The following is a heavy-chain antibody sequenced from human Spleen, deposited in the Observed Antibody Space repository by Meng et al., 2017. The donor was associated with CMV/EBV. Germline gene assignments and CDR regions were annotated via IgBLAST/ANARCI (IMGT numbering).Heavy chain of an antibody. CDR3: ARDRAVAGTGNYYYYGMDV. Sequence: SETLSLTCTVSGGSISSSSYYWGWIRQPLGKGLEWIGSIYYSGSTYYNPSLKSRVTISVDTSKNQFSLKLSSVTAADTAVYYCARDRAVAGTGNYYYYGMDVWGQGTTVTVSS. D-gene: IGHD6-19*01. CDR1: GGSISSSSYY. J-gene: IGHJ6*02. V-gene: IGHV4-39*07. CDR2: IYYSGST.